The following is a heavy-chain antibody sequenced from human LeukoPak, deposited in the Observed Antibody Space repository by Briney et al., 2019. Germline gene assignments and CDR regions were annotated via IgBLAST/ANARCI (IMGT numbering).Heavy chain of an antibody. Sequence: PSETLSLTCAVSGGSISSNSYYWGWIRQPPGKGLEWIGSIYYSGSTYYNPSLKSRVTISVDTSKNQFSLKLSSVTGADTAVYYCAREVAVAGTVYWGQGTLVTVSS. CDR3: AREVAVAGTVY. V-gene: IGHV4-39*02. D-gene: IGHD6-19*01. J-gene: IGHJ4*02. CDR1: GGSISSNSYY. CDR2: IYYSGST.